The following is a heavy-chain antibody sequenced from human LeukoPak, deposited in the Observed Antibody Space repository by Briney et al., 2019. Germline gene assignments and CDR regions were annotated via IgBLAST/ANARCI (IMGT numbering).Heavy chain of an antibody. CDR2: MYYSGST. V-gene: IGHV4-59*01. J-gene: IGHJ6*04. D-gene: IGHD2-15*01. CDR3: AQLGCCSGGSCYGMDV. Sequence: SETLSLTCTVSGGSICSYYWSWIRQPPGKGLEWIGYMYYSGSTNYNPSLKSRITISVDTSKNQFSLKLSSVTAADTAVYYCAQLGCCSGGSCYGMDVWGKGTTVTVSS. CDR1: GGSICSYY.